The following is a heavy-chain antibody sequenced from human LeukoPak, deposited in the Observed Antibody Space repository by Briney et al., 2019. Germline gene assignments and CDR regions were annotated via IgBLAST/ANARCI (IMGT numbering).Heavy chain of an antibody. CDR2: IKQDGSEK. D-gene: IGHD2-21*02. V-gene: IGHV3-7*01. J-gene: IGHJ4*02. CDR1: GFIFSSYW. Sequence: GGSLRLSCAASGFIFSSYWMSWVRQAPGKGLEWVANIKQDGSEKYYVDSVKGRFTISRDNAKNSLYLQVNSLRVEDTAVYYCARDESRGNLVTAPDYWGQGTLVTVSS. CDR3: ARDESRGNLVTAPDY.